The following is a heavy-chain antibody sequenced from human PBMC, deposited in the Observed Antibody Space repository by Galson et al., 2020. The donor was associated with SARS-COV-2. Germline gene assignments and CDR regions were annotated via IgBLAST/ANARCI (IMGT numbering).Heavy chain of an antibody. Sequence: GGSLRLTCAASGLHFSSYAMHWVRQVPGKGPAWAAVLSYEGSNKYYADSVKGRFTISRDNSKNTLYLQMNSLRAEDTAVYYCASGRVPGWELPYFDYWCQGTLFTVSS. CDR2: LSYEGSNK. CDR3: ASGRVPGWELPYFDY. J-gene: IGHJ4*02. CDR1: GLHFSSYA. D-gene: IGHD1-26*01. V-gene: IGHV3-30*04.